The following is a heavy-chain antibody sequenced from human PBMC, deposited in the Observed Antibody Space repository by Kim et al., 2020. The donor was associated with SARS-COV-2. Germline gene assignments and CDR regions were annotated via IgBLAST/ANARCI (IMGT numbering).Heavy chain of an antibody. J-gene: IGHJ3*02. Sequence: AESVKVRFAMSSDNSKNTLYLQMNSRRAEDTALYYWAKGYQILYSTFDMWGQGTMVTVSS. CDR3: AKGYQILYSTFDM. V-gene: IGHV3-23*01. D-gene: IGHD3-10*01.